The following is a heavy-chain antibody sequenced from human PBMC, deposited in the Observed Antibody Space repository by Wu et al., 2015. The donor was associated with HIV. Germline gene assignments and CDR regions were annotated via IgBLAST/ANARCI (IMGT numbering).Heavy chain of an antibody. CDR3: ARGFYYGSGSYPIDY. V-gene: IGHV1-69*12. Sequence: QVQLVQSGAEVKKPGSSVKVSCKASGGTFSSYAISWVRQAPGQGLEWMGGIIPSFGTTNYAQKFQGRVTINADESTSTAYLEMSSLRSEDTAVYYCARGFYYGSGSYPIDYWGQGTLVSVSS. D-gene: IGHD3-10*01. CDR2: IIPSFGTT. J-gene: IGHJ4*02. CDR1: GGTFSSYA.